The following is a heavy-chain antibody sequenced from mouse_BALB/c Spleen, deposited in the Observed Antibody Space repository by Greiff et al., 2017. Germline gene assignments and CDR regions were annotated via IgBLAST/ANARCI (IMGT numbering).Heavy chain of an antibody. Sequence: QVQLRQPGAELVKPGASVKLSCKASGYTFTSYWMHWVQQRPGQGLEWIGEINPSNGRTNYNEKFKSKATLTVDKSSSTAYMQLSSLTSEDSAVYYCARSGYYPTGAMDYWGQGTSVTVSS. CDR3: ARSGYYPTGAMDY. D-gene: IGHD2-3*01. CDR1: GYTFTSYW. V-gene: IGHV1S81*02. CDR2: INPSNGRT. J-gene: IGHJ4*01.